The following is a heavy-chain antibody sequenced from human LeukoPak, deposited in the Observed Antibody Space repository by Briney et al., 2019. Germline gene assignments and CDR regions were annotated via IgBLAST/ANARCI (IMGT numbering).Heavy chain of an antibody. CDR1: GGSISSGSYY. J-gene: IGHJ6*03. D-gene: IGHD2-2*02. CDR3: ARVYPYCSSTSCYSPSHYYYMDV. CDR2: IYYSGST. V-gene: IGHV4-39*01. Sequence: SETLSLTCTVSGGSISSGSYYWGWIRQPPGKGLEWIGSIYYSGSTYYNPSLKSRVTISVDTSKNQFSLKLSSVTAADTAVYYCARVYPYCSSTSCYSPSHYYYMDVWGKGTTVTISS.